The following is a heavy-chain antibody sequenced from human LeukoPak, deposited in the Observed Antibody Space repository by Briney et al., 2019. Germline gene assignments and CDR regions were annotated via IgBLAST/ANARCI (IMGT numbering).Heavy chain of an antibody. Sequence: GGSLRLSCVASGFTFSSYWMHWVRQAPGKGLVWVSRINSDGSSTSYADSVKGRFTISRDNAKDTLYLQMNSLRAEDTAVYYCASGWELLPVYWGQGTLVTVSS. V-gene: IGHV3-74*01. CDR3: ASGWELLPVY. D-gene: IGHD1-26*01. CDR1: GFTFSSYW. CDR2: INSDGSST. J-gene: IGHJ4*02.